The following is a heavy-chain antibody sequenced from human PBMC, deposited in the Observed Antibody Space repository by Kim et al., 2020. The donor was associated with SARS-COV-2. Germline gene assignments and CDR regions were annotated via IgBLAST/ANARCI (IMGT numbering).Heavy chain of an antibody. CDR2: IYYSGST. Sequence: SETLSLTCTVSGGSISSGGYYWSWIRQHPGKGLEWIGYIYYSGSTYYNPSLKSRVTISVDTSKNQFSLKLSSVTAADTAVYYCARARSGSYENWFDPWGQGTLVTVSS. CDR3: ARARSGSYENWFDP. J-gene: IGHJ5*02. D-gene: IGHD1-26*01. CDR1: GGSISSGGYY. V-gene: IGHV4-31*03.